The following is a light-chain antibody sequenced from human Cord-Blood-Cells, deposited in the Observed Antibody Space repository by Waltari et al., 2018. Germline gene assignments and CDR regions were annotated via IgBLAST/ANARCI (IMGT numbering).Light chain of an antibody. CDR1: SSNIGAGYD. J-gene: IGLJ1*01. Sequence: QSVLTQPPSVSGAPGQRVTISCTGSSSNIGAGYDVHWYQQLPGTAPKLLILGNSNRPSGVPDRFSGSKSGTSASLAITGLQAEDEADYYCQSYDSSLSGYYVFGTGTKVTVL. CDR2: GNS. CDR3: QSYDSSLSGYYV. V-gene: IGLV1-40*01.